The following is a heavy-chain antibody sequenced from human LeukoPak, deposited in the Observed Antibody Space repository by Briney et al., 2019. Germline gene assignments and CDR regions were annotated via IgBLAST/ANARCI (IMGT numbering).Heavy chain of an antibody. CDR2: IIPILGIA. Sequence: ASVKVSCKASGGTFSSYAISWVRQAPGQGLEWMGRIIPILGIANYAQKFQGRVTITAGKSTSTAYMELSSLRSEDTAVYYCARAKIGYDYVWGSYRYTAEGHFDYWGQGTLVTVSS. V-gene: IGHV1-69*04. J-gene: IGHJ4*02. D-gene: IGHD3-16*02. CDR3: ARAKIGYDYVWGSYRYTAEGHFDY. CDR1: GGTFSSYA.